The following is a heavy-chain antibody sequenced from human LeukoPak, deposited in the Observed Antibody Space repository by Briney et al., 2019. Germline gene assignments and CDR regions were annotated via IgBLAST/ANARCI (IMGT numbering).Heavy chain of an antibody. CDR2: INHSGST. CDR3: ARAPHYYGSGFDY. J-gene: IGHJ4*02. CDR1: GGSFSGYY. D-gene: IGHD3-10*01. V-gene: IGHV4-34*01. Sequence: SETLSLTCAVYGGSFSGYYWSWIRQPPGKGLEWIGEINHSGSTNYNPSLKSRVTISVDTSKNQFSLKLSSVTAADTAVYYCARAPHYYGSGFDYWGQGTLVTVSS.